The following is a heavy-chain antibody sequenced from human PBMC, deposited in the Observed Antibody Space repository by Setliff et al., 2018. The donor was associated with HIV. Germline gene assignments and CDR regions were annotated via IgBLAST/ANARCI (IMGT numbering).Heavy chain of an antibody. CDR3: ARRSIVGVTRGFYYYGLDV. D-gene: IGHD1-26*01. CDR1: GGSINNHY. Sequence: ETLSLTCTVSGGSINNHYWYWIRQPPGKGLEWIGYIYISGTTNYNPSLKNRVTMSLDTSKTQVSLRLTSVTAADTAVYYCARRSIVGVTRGFYYYGLDVWGQGTTVTVSS. V-gene: IGHV4-4*09. CDR2: IYISGTT. J-gene: IGHJ6*02.